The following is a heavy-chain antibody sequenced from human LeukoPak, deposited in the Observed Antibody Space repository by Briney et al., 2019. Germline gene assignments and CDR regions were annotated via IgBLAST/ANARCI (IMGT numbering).Heavy chain of an antibody. Sequence: PGGSLRLSCAASGFTFSGYGMHWVRQAPDKGLEWVALISSDGSNRIYADSVKGRFSISRDNSKNTLYLQVNSLRIEDTGVYYCAKDFRVAEELWFGELWNAFDIWGQGIRVAVSS. CDR2: ISSDGSNR. CDR1: GFTFSGYG. J-gene: IGHJ3*02. V-gene: IGHV3-30*18. CDR3: AKDFRVAEELWFGELWNAFDI. D-gene: IGHD3-10*01.